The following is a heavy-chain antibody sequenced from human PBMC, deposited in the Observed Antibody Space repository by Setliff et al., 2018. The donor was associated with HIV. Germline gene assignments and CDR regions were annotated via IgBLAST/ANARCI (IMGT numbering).Heavy chain of an antibody. D-gene: IGHD6-13*01. CDR2: VYYTGNT. V-gene: IGHV4-39*01. CDR1: GGSISGYY. Sequence: SETLSLTCTVSGGSISGYYWGWIRQPPGKGLEWVGTVYYTGNTFYNPSLRNRVTISRDMSKNQFSLKLGSVTAADTAVYYCARHVPRSSRIDYWGQGTLVTVSS. CDR3: ARHVPRSSRIDY. J-gene: IGHJ4*02.